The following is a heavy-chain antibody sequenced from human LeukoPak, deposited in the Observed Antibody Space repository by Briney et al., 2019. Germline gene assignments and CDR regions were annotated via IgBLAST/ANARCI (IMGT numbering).Heavy chain of an antibody. D-gene: IGHD4-17*01. V-gene: IGHV3-72*01. CDR1: GFTFSDHY. CDR3: ARGPTVTFNYHYGMDV. Sequence: GGSLRLSCATSGFTFSDHYMDWVRQAPGKGLEWVARTRTKAKDYTTEYAASVKGRFTVSRDESMHSLYLQMNSLKTEDTAVYYCARGPTVTFNYHYGMDVWGQGTTVTVSS. CDR2: TRTKAKDYTT. J-gene: IGHJ6*02.